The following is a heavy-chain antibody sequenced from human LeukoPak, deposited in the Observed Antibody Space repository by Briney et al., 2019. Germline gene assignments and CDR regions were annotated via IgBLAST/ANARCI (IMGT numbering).Heavy chain of an antibody. Sequence: PSETLSLTCTVSGGSISSHYWSWIRQPPGKGLEWIGYIYYSGSTNYNPSLKSRVTISVDTSKNQFSLKLSSVTAADTAVYYCAREGSSSSPGYYYYYMDVWGKGTTVTVSS. CDR1: GGSISSHY. V-gene: IGHV4-59*11. J-gene: IGHJ6*03. CDR2: IYYSGST. D-gene: IGHD6-6*01. CDR3: AREGSSSSPGYYYYYMDV.